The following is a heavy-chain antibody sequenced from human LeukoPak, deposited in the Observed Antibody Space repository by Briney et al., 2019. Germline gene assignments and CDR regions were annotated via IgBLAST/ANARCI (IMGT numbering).Heavy chain of an antibody. D-gene: IGHD2-8*01. CDR2: ISGFNT. CDR3: AKDVCTSPRCLLYFDS. CDR1: GFAFSNFA. Sequence: GGPLRLSCPTPGFAFSNFAMNWVRQAPGKGPEWVSGISGFNTYYADSVKGRFTIFRDNSKNVLYLQMDRLRAEDTAVYSCAKDVCTSPRCLLYFDSWGQGTLVTVSS. J-gene: IGHJ4*02. V-gene: IGHV3-23*01.